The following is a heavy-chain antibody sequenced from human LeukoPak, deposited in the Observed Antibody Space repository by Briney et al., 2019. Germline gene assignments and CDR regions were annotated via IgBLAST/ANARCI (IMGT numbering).Heavy chain of an antibody. CDR3: ARLYYDSSGYYQICYIDY. D-gene: IGHD3-22*01. CDR1: GGSISSSSYY. J-gene: IGHJ4*02. V-gene: IGHV4-39*01. Sequence: SETLSLTCTVSGGSISSSSYYWGWIRQPPGKGLGWIGSIYYSGSTYYNPSLKSRVTISVDTSKNQFSLNLSSVTAADTAVYYCARLYYDSSGYYQICYIDYWGPGTLVTASS. CDR2: IYYSGST.